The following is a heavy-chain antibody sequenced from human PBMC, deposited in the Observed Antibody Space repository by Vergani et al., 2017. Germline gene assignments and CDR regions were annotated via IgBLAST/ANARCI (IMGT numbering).Heavy chain of an antibody. Sequence: QVTLKESGPVLVKPTETLTLTCTVSGFSLSNARMGVSWIRQPPGKALEWLAHIFSNDEKSYSTSLKSRLTISKDTSKSQVVLTMTNMDPVDTATYYCARIYYDSSVYSPHYLYYFAYWGRGTLVTVSS. CDR2: IFSNDEK. J-gene: IGHJ4*02. CDR3: ARIYYDSSVYSPHYLYYFAY. V-gene: IGHV2-26*01. D-gene: IGHD3-22*01. CDR1: GFSLSNARMG.